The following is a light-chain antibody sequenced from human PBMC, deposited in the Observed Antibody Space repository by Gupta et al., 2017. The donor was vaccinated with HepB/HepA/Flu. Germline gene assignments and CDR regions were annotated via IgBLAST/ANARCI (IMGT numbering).Light chain of an antibody. CDR1: SSDVGAYNY. J-gene: IGLJ2*01. CDR3: SSYTSSSTLV. Sequence: HSALTQPASVSGSADLSRTISCTGTSSDVGAYNYVSWYQQHPGKAPKLMIYDVSNRPPGVANRFSGSKSGNTASLTISGLQAEDEADYYCSSYTSSSTLVFGGGTKLTVL. CDR2: DVS. V-gene: IGLV2-14*03.